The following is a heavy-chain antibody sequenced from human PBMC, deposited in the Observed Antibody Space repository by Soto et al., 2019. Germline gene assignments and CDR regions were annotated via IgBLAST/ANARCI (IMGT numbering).Heavy chain of an antibody. CDR1: GGTFSSYA. V-gene: IGHV1-69*13. J-gene: IGHJ6*02. Sequence: ASVKVSCKASGGTFSSYAISWVRQAPGQGLEWMGGIIPIFGTANYAQKYQGRVTITADESTSTAYMELSSLRSEDTAVYYCASVGGIAAAGTRYYYGMDVWGQGTTVTVSS. CDR3: ASVGGIAAAGTRYYYGMDV. CDR2: IIPIFGTA. D-gene: IGHD6-13*01.